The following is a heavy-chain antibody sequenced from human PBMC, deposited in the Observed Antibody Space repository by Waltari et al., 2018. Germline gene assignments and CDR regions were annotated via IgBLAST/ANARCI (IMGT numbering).Heavy chain of an antibody. Sequence: QVQLQQWGAGLLKPSETLSLTCAVYGGSFSGYYWSWIRQPPGKGLEWIGEINHSGSTNYNPSLKSRVTISVDTSKNQFSLKLSSVTAADTAVYYCATVDTAMVEYYYYGMDVWGQGTTVTVSS. CDR1: GGSFSGYY. J-gene: IGHJ6*02. CDR3: ATVDTAMVEYYYYGMDV. D-gene: IGHD5-18*01. V-gene: IGHV4-34*01. CDR2: INHSGST.